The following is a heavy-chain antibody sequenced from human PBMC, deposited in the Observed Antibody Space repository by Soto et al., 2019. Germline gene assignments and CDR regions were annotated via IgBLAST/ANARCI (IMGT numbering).Heavy chain of an antibody. CDR1: GFTFSSYA. CDR3: AKVGIGYCISTSCYSLDY. V-gene: IGHV3-23*01. CDR2: ISGRGDST. J-gene: IGHJ4*02. D-gene: IGHD2-2*01. Sequence: GGSLRLSCAASGFTFSSYAMNWLRQAPGKGLEWVSAISGRGDSTYYADSVKGRFTISRDNSKNTLYLQMNSLRAEDTAVYYCAKVGIGYCISTSCYSLDYWGQGTLVTVSS.